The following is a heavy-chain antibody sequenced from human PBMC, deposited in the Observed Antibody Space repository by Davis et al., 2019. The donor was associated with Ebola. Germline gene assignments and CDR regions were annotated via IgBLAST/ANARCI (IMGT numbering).Heavy chain of an antibody. Sequence: GESLKISCHCSGYSLSNYWIGWVRQLPGKGLEWIGIIYPGDSGTRCSPSFEGQVTISVDTTISTAYLQWSSLEGSETAMYYCAKQESLYGSSDYWGQGTLVTVSS. D-gene: IGHD3-22*01. J-gene: IGHJ4*02. CDR1: GYSLSNYW. V-gene: IGHV5-51*01. CDR3: AKQESLYGSSDY. CDR2: IYPGDSGT.